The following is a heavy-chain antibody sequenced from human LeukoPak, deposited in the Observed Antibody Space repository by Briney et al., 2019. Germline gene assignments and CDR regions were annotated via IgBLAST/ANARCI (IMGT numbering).Heavy chain of an antibody. Sequence: PGESLKISCKGSGYSFTTYWISWVRQMPGKGLEWMGRIDPSDSYINNSPSFQGHVTISVDKSISTAYLQWSSLKASDSATYYCARLGRYDNSGYYYAYWGQGIQITVSS. CDR1: GYSFTTYW. CDR2: IDPSDSYI. CDR3: ARLGRYDNSGYYYAY. D-gene: IGHD3-22*01. J-gene: IGHJ4*02. V-gene: IGHV5-10-1*01.